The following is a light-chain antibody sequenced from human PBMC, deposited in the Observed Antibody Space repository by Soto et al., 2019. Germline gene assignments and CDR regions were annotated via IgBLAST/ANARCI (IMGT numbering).Light chain of an antibody. Sequence: QSELTQPASVSGSPGQSITISCTGTSSGVGGYNYVSWYQQHPGKAPKLMIYDVSNRPSGVSNRFSGSKSGNTASLTISGLQAEDEADYYCSSYTSSSTLFYVFGTGTKVTVL. CDR2: DVS. CDR1: SSGVGGYNY. J-gene: IGLJ1*01. CDR3: SSYTSSSTLFYV. V-gene: IGLV2-14*01.